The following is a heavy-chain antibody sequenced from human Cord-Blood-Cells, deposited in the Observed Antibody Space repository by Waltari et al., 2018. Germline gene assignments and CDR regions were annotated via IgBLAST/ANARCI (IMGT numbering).Heavy chain of an antibody. D-gene: IGHD1-26*01. Sequence: QVQLVQSGAEVKKPGASVKVSCKASGYTFTGYYMHWVRQAPGQGLEWRVWINPTSGGTNSAQKFQGRVTMTRDTSIRTAYMELSRLGSDDTAVYYCAREGGYSGSYFDYWGQGTLVTVSS. CDR1: GYTFTGYY. CDR3: AREGGYSGSYFDY. V-gene: IGHV1-2*02. CDR2: INPTSGGT. J-gene: IGHJ4*02.